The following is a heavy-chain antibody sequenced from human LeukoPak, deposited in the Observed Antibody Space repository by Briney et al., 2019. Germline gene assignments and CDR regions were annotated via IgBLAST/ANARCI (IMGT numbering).Heavy chain of an antibody. Sequence: GGSLRLSCVASGFTFSAYWMSWVRQAPGKGLEWVANINQDGSDKYYVDSVKGRFSISRDNAKNSLYLQINSLRAEDTAVYYCARDLNDSSGYVDYYFDYWGQGTLVTVSS. CDR1: GFTFSAYW. CDR2: INQDGSDK. D-gene: IGHD3-22*01. V-gene: IGHV3-7*01. J-gene: IGHJ4*02. CDR3: ARDLNDSSGYVDYYFDY.